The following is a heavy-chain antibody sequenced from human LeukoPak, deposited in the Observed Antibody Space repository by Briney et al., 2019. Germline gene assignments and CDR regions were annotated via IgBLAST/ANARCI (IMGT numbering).Heavy chain of an antibody. CDR2: IYYSGST. CDR1: GGSISSSSYY. J-gene: IGHJ4*02. Sequence: SETLSLTCTVSGGSISSSSYYWGWIRQPPGKGLEWIGSIYYSGSTYYNPTLKSRVTISVDTSKNQFSLKLSCVTAADTAVYYCARVPPHIVVVTAITYWGQGTLVTVSS. CDR3: ARVPPHIVVVTAITY. V-gene: IGHV4-39*07. D-gene: IGHD2-21*02.